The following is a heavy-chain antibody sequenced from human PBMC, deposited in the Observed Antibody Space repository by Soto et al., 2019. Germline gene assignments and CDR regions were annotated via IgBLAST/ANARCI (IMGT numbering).Heavy chain of an antibody. CDR2: IYYSGST. CDR3: SRVYGYSGYGLDP. J-gene: IGHJ5*02. CDR1: GGSISSGGYY. V-gene: IGHV4-31*03. D-gene: IGHD5-12*01. Sequence: PSETLSLTCTVSGGSISSGGYYWSWIRQHPGKGLEWIGYIYYSGSTYYNPSLKSRVTISVDTSKNQFSLKLSSVTAADTAVYYCSRVYGYSGYGLDPWSQGTLVTVSS.